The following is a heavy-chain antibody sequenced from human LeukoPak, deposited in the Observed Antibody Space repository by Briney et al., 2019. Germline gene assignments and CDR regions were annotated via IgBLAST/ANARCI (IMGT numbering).Heavy chain of an antibody. CDR2: ISYDGSNK. Sequence: GGSLRLSCAASGFTFSSYGMHWVRQAPGKGLEWVAVISYDGSNKYYADSVKGRFTISRDNSKNTLYLQMNSLRAEDTAVYYCAEDEGGSGMDFDYWGQGTLVTVSS. J-gene: IGHJ4*02. CDR3: AEDEGGSGMDFDY. CDR1: GFTFSSYG. D-gene: IGHD1-26*01. V-gene: IGHV3-30*18.